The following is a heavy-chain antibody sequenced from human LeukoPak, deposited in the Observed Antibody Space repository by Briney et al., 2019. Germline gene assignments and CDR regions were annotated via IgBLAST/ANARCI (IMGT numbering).Heavy chain of an antibody. Sequence: SETLSLTCTVSGGSISSYSWAWIRQPAGKGLEWIGRIYTSGSTNSNPSLRGRVTMSLDTSKNQLFLRLRSVTAADTAVYYCVTRPDGRGTGPTENSPFDIWAKGQWSPSLQ. CDR3: VTRPDGRGTGPTENSPFDI. J-gene: IGHJ3*02. CDR1: GGSISSYS. D-gene: IGHD1-1*01. CDR2: IYTSGST. V-gene: IGHV4-4*07.